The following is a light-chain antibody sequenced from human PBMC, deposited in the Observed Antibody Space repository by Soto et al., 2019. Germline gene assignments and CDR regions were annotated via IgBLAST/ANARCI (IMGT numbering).Light chain of an antibody. CDR3: CSYAGSHTFGVV. V-gene: IGLV2-11*01. CDR1: SSDVGNFDY. Sequence: QSVLTQPRSVSGSPGQSVTISCSAPSSDVGNFDYVSWYQHHPGKAPKLLIFDVIKRPSGVPDRFSGSTSGNTASLTISGLQLEDEGDYYCCSYAGSHTFGVVLGGGTKLTVL. J-gene: IGLJ2*01. CDR2: DVI.